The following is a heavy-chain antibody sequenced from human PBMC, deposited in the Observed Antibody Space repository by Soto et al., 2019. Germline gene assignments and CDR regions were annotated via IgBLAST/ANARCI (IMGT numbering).Heavy chain of an antibody. V-gene: IGHV4-39*01. J-gene: IGHJ4*02. CDR2: IYYSGST. Sequence: SETLSLTCTVSGGSISSSSYYWGWIRQPPGKGLEWIGSIYYSGSTYYNPSLKSRVTISVDTSKNQFSLKLSSVTAADTAVYYCARTPPPGSGSYDYWGQGTLVTVSS. CDR1: GGSISSSSYY. CDR3: ARTPPPGSGSYDY. D-gene: IGHD3-10*01.